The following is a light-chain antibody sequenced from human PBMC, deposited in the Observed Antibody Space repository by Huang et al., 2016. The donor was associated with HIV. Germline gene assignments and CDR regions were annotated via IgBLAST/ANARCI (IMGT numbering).Light chain of an antibody. Sequence: DIVMTQSPDSLAVSLGERATINCKSSQSVLYSSNNKNYLAWYQQKPGHPPKLVIYWASTRESGVPDRFSGSGSWTDFTLTIDSLQAEDVALYYCQQYYTSPPAYTFGQGTRLEIK. CDR2: WAS. CDR3: QQYYTSPPAYT. CDR1: QSVLYSSNNKNY. J-gene: IGKJ2*01. V-gene: IGKV4-1*01.